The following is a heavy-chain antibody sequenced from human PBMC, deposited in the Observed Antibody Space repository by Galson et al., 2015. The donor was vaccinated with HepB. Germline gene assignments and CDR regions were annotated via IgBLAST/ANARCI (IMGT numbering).Heavy chain of an antibody. Sequence: SLRLSCAASGFTFSSYSMNWVRQAPGKGLEWVSSISSSSSYIYYADSVKGRFTISRDNAKNSLYLQMNSLRAEDTAVYYCARAHSSGLDAFDIWGQGTMVTVSS. CDR2: ISSSSSYI. J-gene: IGHJ3*02. D-gene: IGHD6-19*01. V-gene: IGHV3-21*01. CDR1: GFTFSSYS. CDR3: ARAHSSGLDAFDI.